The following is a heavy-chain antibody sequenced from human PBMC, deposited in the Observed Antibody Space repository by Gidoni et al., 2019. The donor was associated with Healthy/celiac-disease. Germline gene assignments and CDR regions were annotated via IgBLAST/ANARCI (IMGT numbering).Heavy chain of an antibody. CDR1: VFTFISSS. Sequence: EVQLLASVGGLVKPGGSLSLSCASSVFTFISSSMHWFRQAQGKGLEWVSSISSSSIYIYYAESVKGRFTISRDKAKNSLYLQMNSLRAEDTAVYYCARGGTVITMVRGVITDGNWFDPWGQGTLVTVSS. D-gene: IGHD3-10*01. CDR2: ISSSSIYI. CDR3: ARGGTVITMVRGVITDGNWFDP. J-gene: IGHJ5*02. V-gene: IGHV3-21*01.